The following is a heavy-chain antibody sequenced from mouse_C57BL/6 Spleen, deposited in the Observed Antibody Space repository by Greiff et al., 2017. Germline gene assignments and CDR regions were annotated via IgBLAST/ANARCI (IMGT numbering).Heavy chain of an antibody. CDR3: TRVGAQGYYAMDY. Sequence: QVQLQQSGAELVRPGASVTLSCKASGYTFTDYEMHWVKQTPVHGLEWIGAIDPETGGTAYNQKFKGKAILTADKSSSTAYLGLRSLTSEDSAVYYFTRVGAQGYYAMDYWGQGTSVTVAA. V-gene: IGHV1-15*01. D-gene: IGHD1-3*01. J-gene: IGHJ4*01. CDR1: GYTFTDYE. CDR2: IDPETGGT.